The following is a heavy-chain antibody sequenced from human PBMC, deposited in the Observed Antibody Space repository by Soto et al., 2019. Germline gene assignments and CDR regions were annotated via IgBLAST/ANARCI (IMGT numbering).Heavy chain of an antibody. CDR2: IYYSGST. J-gene: IGHJ3*02. CDR1: GGSISSSNYY. Sequence: QLQLQESGPGLVKPSETLSLTCTVSGGSISSSNYYWGWIRQPPGKGLEWIGSIYYSGSTSYNSSLKGRVTISVDTSKNQSSLRLRSVTAADTAVYYCASPTLGAFDIWGQGTMVTVSS. V-gene: IGHV4-39*01. CDR3: ASPTLGAFDI. D-gene: IGHD3-16*01.